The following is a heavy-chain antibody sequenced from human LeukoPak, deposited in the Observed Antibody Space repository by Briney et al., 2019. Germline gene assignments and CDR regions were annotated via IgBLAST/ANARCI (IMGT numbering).Heavy chain of an antibody. V-gene: IGHV4-61*02. D-gene: IGHD3-22*01. J-gene: IGHJ4*02. Sequence: NPSETLSLTCTVSGGSISSGSYYWSWIRQPAGKGLEWIGRLYTSGSTNYSPSLKSRVTISVDASKNQFSLRLTSVTAADTAVYYCARSPGPDLNYYYTSGSYYFDYWGQGTLVTVSS. CDR2: LYTSGST. CDR3: ARSPGPDLNYYYTSGSYYFDY. CDR1: GGSISSGSYY.